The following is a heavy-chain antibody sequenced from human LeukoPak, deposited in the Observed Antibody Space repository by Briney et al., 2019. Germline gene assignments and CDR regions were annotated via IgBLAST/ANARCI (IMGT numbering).Heavy chain of an antibody. D-gene: IGHD3-9*01. CDR1: GGSFSGYY. Sequence: SETLSLTCAVYGGSFSGYYWSWIRQPPGKGLEWIGEINHSGSTNYNPSPKSRVTISVDTSKNQFSLKLSSVTAADTAVYYRARNKRYFDWVTDYWGQGTLVTVSS. CDR2: INHSGST. CDR3: ARNKRYFDWVTDY. J-gene: IGHJ4*02. V-gene: IGHV4-34*01.